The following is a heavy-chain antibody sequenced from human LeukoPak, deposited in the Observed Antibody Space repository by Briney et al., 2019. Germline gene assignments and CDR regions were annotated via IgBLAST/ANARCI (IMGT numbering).Heavy chain of an antibody. Sequence: AGGSLRLSCAASGFTFSSYDMNWVRQAPGKGLEWVSHISSSGNTIYYADSVKGRFTISRDNAKNSLYLQMNSLRAGDTAVYYCARVAGRYYYDTSGYQHRGAFDIWGQGTMVTVSS. V-gene: IGHV3-48*03. CDR2: ISSSGNTI. CDR3: ARVAGRYYYDTSGYQHRGAFDI. D-gene: IGHD3-22*01. J-gene: IGHJ3*02. CDR1: GFTFSSYD.